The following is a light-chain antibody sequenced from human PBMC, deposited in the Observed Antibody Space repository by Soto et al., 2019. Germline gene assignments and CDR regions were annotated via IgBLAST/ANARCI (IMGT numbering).Light chain of an antibody. Sequence: EIVLTQSPGTLSLSPGERATLSCWASQSVTSSYLAWYQQKPRQAPRLLIYHTSIRATDIPDRFSGSGSGTDFTLIISRLEPEDFAVYYCHQYGHSPQTFGQGTKVEIK. J-gene: IGKJ1*01. CDR3: HQYGHSPQT. CDR1: QSVTSSY. V-gene: IGKV3-20*01. CDR2: HTS.